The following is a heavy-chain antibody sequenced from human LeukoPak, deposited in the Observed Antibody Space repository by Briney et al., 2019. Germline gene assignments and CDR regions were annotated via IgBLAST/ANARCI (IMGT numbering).Heavy chain of an antibody. CDR1: GVSFSSGNW. V-gene: IGHV4-4*02. Sequence: SETLSLTCAVSGVSFSSGNWWSWVRQPPGMGLEWIGEIHHSGNTNYNPSLKSRVTISIDKTMNQLSLRLTSMTAADTAVYYCARNGGYYLEYWGQGILVTVSS. J-gene: IGHJ4*02. D-gene: IGHD1-26*01. CDR2: IHHSGNT. CDR3: ARNGGYYLEY.